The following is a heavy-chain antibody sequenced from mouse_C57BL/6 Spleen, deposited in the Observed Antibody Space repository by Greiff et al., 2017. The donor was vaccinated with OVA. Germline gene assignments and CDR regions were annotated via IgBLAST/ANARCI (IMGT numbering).Heavy chain of an antibody. Sequence: EVQRVESGPGLVKPSQSLSLTCSVTGYSITSGYYWNWIRQFPGNKLEWMGYISYDGSNNYNPSLKNRISITRDTSKNQFFLKLNSVTTEDTATYYCAREAITTVVAEEDAMDYWGQGTSVTVSS. D-gene: IGHD1-1*01. CDR1: GYSITSGYY. CDR3: AREAITTVVAEEDAMDY. V-gene: IGHV3-6*01. J-gene: IGHJ4*01. CDR2: ISYDGSN.